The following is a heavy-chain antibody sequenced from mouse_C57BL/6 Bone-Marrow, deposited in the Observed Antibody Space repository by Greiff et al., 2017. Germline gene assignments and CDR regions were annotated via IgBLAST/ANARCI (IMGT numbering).Heavy chain of an antibody. J-gene: IGHJ2*01. V-gene: IGHV3-6*01. CDR2: ISYDGSN. Sequence: DVKLQESGPGLVKPSQSLSLTCSVTGYSITSGYYWNWIRQFPGNKLEWMGYISYDGSNNYNPSLKNRISITRDTSKNQFFLKLNSVTTEDTATYYCARGGWLLYFDYWGQGTTLTVSS. CDR3: ARGGWLLYFDY. CDR1: GYSITSGYY. D-gene: IGHD2-3*01.